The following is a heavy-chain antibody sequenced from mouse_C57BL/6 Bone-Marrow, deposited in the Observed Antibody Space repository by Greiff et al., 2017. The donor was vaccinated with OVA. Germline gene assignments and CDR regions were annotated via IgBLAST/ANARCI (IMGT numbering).Heavy chain of an antibody. CDR3: ARDFSYYGSNGPWYFDV. CDR2: IDPSDSYT. J-gene: IGHJ1*03. V-gene: IGHV1-69*01. D-gene: IGHD1-1*01. Sequence: QVQLQQPGAELVMPGASVKLSCKASGYTFTSYWMHWVKQRPGQGLEWIGEIDPSDSYTNYNQKFKGKSTLTVDKSSSTAYMQLSSLTSEDSAVYYCARDFSYYGSNGPWYFDVWGTGTTVTVSS. CDR1: GYTFTSYW.